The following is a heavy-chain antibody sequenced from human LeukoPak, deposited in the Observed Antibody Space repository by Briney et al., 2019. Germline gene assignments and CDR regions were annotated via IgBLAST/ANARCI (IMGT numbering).Heavy chain of an antibody. J-gene: IGHJ6*03. CDR1: GYTFTGYY. V-gene: IGHV1-2*02. CDR3: ASDYSDSSGLGYYYYYTDV. CDR2: INPNSGDT. D-gene: IGHD3-22*01. Sequence: ASVKVSCKASGYTFTGYYMHWVRQAPGQGLEWMGWINPNSGDTNYAQKFQGRVTMTRDTSISTAYMELSSLRSDDTAVYYCASDYSDSSGLGYYYYYTDVWGKGTTVTVSS.